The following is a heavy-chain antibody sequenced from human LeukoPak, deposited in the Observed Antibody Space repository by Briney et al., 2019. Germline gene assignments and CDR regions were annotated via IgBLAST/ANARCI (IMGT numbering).Heavy chain of an antibody. CDR1: GGTISSYY. CDR2: IYYSGST. D-gene: IGHD1-26*01. Sequence: SETLSLTCTVSGGTISSYYWSWIRQPPGKGLEWIEYIYYSGSTNYNPSLKSRVTISVDTSKNQFSLKLSSVTAADTAVYYCARREWEPRAFDIWGQGTMVTVSS. J-gene: IGHJ3*02. CDR3: ARREWEPRAFDI. V-gene: IGHV4-59*08.